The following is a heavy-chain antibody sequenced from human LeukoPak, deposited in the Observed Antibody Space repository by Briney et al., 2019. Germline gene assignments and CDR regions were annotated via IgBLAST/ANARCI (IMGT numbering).Heavy chain of an antibody. CDR3: AKGLYYDILTGNWFDP. CDR2: ISWNSDST. Sequence: GGSLRLSCAASGFSFDYYAMHWVRQAPGKGLEWVSGISWNSDSTGYADSVKVRFTISRDNAKNSLYLQMNSLRAEDTALYYCAKGLYYDILTGNWFDPWGQGTLVTVSS. V-gene: IGHV3-9*01. D-gene: IGHD3-9*01. J-gene: IGHJ5*02. CDR1: GFSFDYYA.